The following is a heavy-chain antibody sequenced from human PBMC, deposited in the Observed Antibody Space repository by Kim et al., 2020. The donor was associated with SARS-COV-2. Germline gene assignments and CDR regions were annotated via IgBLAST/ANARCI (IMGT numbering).Heavy chain of an antibody. Sequence: SETLSLTCTVSGGSISSSSYYWGWIRQPPGKGLEWIGSIYYSGSTYYNPSLKSRVTISVDTSKNQFSLKLSSVTAADTAVYYCARQDFNRLLDYWGQGTLVTVSS. CDR1: GGSISSSSYY. CDR3: ARQDFNRLLDY. J-gene: IGHJ4*02. D-gene: IGHD3-16*01. V-gene: IGHV4-39*01. CDR2: IYYSGST.